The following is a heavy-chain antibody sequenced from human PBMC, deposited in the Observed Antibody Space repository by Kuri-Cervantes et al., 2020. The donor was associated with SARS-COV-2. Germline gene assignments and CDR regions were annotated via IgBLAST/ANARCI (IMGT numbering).Heavy chain of an antibody. CDR2: ISSGSDYI. CDR3: GRHRGYCSGGGCYSTGFSFDY. V-gene: IGHV3-21*01. D-gene: IGHD2-15*01. CDR1: EFTFSSYD. J-gene: IGHJ4*02. Sequence: GGSLRLSCAASEFTFSSYDMTWVRQAPGMGLEWVSSISSGSDYIYYVDSVKGRSTVSRDNAENSLYLQMNSLGVGDTAVYYCGRHRGYCSGGGCYSTGFSFDYWGQGALVTVSS.